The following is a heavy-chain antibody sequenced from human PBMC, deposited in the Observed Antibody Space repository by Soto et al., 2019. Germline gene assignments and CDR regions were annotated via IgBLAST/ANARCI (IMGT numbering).Heavy chain of an antibody. Sequence: ASVKVSCKASGYTFTGYYMHWVRQAPGQGLEWMGWINPNSGGTNYAQKFQGWVTMTRDTSISTAYMELSRLRSDDTAVYYCASGGGGSFVIAAAGPYYYYGMDVWGQGTTVTVSS. D-gene: IGHD6-13*01. CDR1: GYTFTGYY. V-gene: IGHV1-2*04. CDR2: INPNSGGT. J-gene: IGHJ6*02. CDR3: ASGGGGSFVIAAAGPYYYYGMDV.